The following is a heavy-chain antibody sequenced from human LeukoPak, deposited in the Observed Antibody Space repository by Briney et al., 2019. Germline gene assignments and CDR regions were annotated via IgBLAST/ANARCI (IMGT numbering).Heavy chain of an antibody. CDR1: GFTFSSYG. Sequence: GGSLRLSCAASGFTFSSYGMTWVRQAPGKGLEWVSSISSTSTYIYYADSVKGRFTISRDNAKNSLYLQMNSLRAEDTAVYYCATHYYDSGGYYIRAFSFDYWGQGTLVTVSS. CDR2: ISSTSTYI. CDR3: ATHYYDSGGYYIRAFSFDY. V-gene: IGHV3-21*01. J-gene: IGHJ4*02. D-gene: IGHD3-10*01.